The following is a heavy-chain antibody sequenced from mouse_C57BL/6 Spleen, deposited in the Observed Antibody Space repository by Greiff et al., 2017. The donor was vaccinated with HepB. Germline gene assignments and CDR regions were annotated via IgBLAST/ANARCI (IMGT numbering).Heavy chain of an antibody. J-gene: IGHJ4*01. CDR1: GFSLTSYG. CDR3: AKPDYYDYDYAMDY. Sequence: VQLQQSGPGLVAPSQSLSITCTVSGFSLTSYGVSWVRQPPGKGLEWLGVIWGDGSTNYHSALISRLTISKDNSKSQDFLKLNSLLTDDTATYYCAKPDYYDYDYAMDYWGQGTSVTVSS. CDR2: IWGDGST. V-gene: IGHV2-3*01. D-gene: IGHD2-4*01.